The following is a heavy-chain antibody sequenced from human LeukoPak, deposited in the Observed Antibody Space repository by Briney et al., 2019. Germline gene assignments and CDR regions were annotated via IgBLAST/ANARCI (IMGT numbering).Heavy chain of an antibody. CDR3: AKDSKTEEGFDY. V-gene: IGHV3-23*01. J-gene: IGHJ4*02. CDR2: ITGSGGST. Sequence: GGSLRLSCSASKVTFSSYAMSWVRQAPGKGLEWVSAITGSGGSTYYADSVKGRFTISRDNSKNTLYLQMSSLRAEDSAVYYCAKDSKTEEGFDYWGQGTLVTVSS. D-gene: IGHD2-21*02. CDR1: KVTFSSYA.